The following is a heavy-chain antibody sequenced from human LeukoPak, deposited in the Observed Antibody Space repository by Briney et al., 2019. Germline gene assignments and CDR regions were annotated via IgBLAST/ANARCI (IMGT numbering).Heavy chain of an antibody. V-gene: IGHV3-74*01. CDR3: ERGGLGYSYGY. D-gene: IGHD5-18*01. CDR2: IHSNGIYT. J-gene: IGHJ4*02. CDR1: GFTFSTYW. Sequence: PGGSLRLSCAASGFTFSTYWMHWVRQVPGKGLVWVSRIHSNGIYTYYADFVKGRFTISRDNAKNTLYLQMNSLRAEDTAVYYCERGGLGYSYGYWAQGALVPVSS.